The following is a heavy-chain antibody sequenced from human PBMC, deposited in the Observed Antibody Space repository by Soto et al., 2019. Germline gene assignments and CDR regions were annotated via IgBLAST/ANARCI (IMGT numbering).Heavy chain of an antibody. CDR3: ARGRYSYETIYYKFYYSALDV. Sequence: PSETLSLTCGVYGGSIRCYYWSWIRQSPGKGLEWIGDINDNGGTNYNPSLKSRVTTSLDTSKKQVSLMVSSVTAADTAVYYCARGRYSYETIYYKFYYSALDVWGQGTTVTVSS. CDR2: INDNGGT. J-gene: IGHJ6*02. V-gene: IGHV4-34*01. D-gene: IGHD3-10*01. CDR1: GGSIRCYY.